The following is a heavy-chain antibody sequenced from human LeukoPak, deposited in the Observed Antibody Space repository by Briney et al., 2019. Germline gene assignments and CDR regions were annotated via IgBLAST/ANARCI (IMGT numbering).Heavy chain of an antibody. CDR2: IYTSGST. V-gene: IGHV4-61*02. Sequence: SQTLSLTCTVSGASISSGSYYWSWIRQPAGKGLEWIGRIYTSGSTNYNPSLKSRVTISVDTSKNQFSLKLSSVTAADTAVYYCARGAATMDWGQGTLVTVSS. D-gene: IGHD3-10*01. CDR1: GASISSGSYY. J-gene: IGHJ4*02. CDR3: ARGAATMD.